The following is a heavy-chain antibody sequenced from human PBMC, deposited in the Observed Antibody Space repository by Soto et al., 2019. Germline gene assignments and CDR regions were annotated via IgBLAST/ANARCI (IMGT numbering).Heavy chain of an antibody. D-gene: IGHD2-15*01. CDR1: GGSISSGDYY. CDR3: ARRPQDCSGGRSYLSSQH. V-gene: IGHV4-30-4*01. J-gene: IGHJ1*01. Sequence: SETLSLTCTVSGGSISSGDYYWSWIRQPPGKGLEWIGYIYYSGSTYYNPSLKSRVTISVDTSKNQFSLKLSSVTAADTAVYYCARRPQDCSGGRSYLSSQHWGQGPLVTVSS. CDR2: IYYSGST.